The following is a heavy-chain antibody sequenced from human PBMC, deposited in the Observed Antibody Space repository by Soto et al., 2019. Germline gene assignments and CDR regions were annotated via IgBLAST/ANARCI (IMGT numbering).Heavy chain of an antibody. V-gene: IGHV3-30-3*01. CDR1: GFTFSSYA. CDR3: ARDGRLAAAGTGYYFDY. J-gene: IGHJ4*02. Sequence: GGSLRLSCAASGFTFSSYAMHWVRQAPGKGLEWVAVISYDGSNKYYADSVKGRFTISRDNSKNTLYLQMNSLRAEDTAVYYCARDGRLAAAGTGYYFDYWGQGTLVTVSS. D-gene: IGHD6-13*01. CDR2: ISYDGSNK.